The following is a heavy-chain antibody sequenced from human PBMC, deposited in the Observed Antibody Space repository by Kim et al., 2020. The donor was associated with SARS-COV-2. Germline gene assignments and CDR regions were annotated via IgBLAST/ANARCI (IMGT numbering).Heavy chain of an antibody. D-gene: IGHD5-18*01. J-gene: IGHJ4*02. Sequence: GGSLRLSCAASGFTFSSYGMHWVRQAPGKGLEWVAVISYDGSNKYYADSVKGRFTISRDNSKNTLYLQMNSLRAEDTAVYYCAKQAIQLWFSHSPVTPIDYWGQGTLVTVSS. CDR3: AKQAIQLWFSHSPVTPIDY. CDR1: GFTFSSYG. V-gene: IGHV3-30*18. CDR2: ISYDGSNK.